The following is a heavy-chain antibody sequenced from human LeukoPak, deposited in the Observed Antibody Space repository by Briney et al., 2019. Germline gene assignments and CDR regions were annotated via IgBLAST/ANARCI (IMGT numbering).Heavy chain of an antibody. CDR3: AILRSEDYYYGMDV. V-gene: IGHV3-23*01. CDR1: GFTFSSYA. J-gene: IGHJ6*02. CDR2: ISGSGGST. D-gene: IGHD5-12*01. Sequence: GGSLRLSCAASGFTFSSYAMSWVRQAPGRGLEWVSAISGSGGSTYYADSVKGRLTISRDNAKNSLYLQMNSLRAEDTAVYYCAILRSEDYYYGMDVWGQGTTVTVSS.